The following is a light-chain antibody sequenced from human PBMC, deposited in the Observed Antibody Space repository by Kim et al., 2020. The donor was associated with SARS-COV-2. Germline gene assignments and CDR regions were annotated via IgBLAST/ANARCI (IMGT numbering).Light chain of an antibody. CDR1: QSVTSSY. V-gene: IGKV3-20*01. Sequence: EIVLTQSPGTLSLSPGERATLSCRASQSVTSSYLAWYQQKPGQAPRLLVYGTSSRATGIPDRLSGSGSGTDLTLTISRLEPEDFAVYYCQHYGSSLFTFGPGTKVDIK. J-gene: IGKJ3*01. CDR3: QHYGSSLFT. CDR2: GTS.